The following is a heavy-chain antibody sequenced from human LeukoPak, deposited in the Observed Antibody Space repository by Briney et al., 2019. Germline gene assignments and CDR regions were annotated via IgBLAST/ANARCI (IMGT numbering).Heavy chain of an antibody. CDR2: IKKDGSEK. D-gene: IGHD2-15*01. Sequence: GGSLRLSCAASGFTFSSYWMSWVRQAPGKGLEWVANIKKDGSEKYYVDSVKGRFTISRDNAKNSLYLQMNSLRAEDTAVYYCASLDGNAWWHYWGQGTLVTVSS. CDR1: GFTFSSYW. J-gene: IGHJ4*02. CDR3: ASLDGNAWWHY. V-gene: IGHV3-7*01.